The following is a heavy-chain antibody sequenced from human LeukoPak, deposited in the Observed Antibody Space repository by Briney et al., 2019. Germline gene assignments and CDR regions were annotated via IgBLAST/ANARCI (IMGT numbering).Heavy chain of an antibody. V-gene: IGHV3-53*05. CDR1: GFTVSSNY. CDR2: IYSGGGT. CDR3: ARGGSGWLGGIDY. D-gene: IGHD6-19*01. J-gene: IGHJ4*02. Sequence: PGGSLRLSCAAAGFTVSSNYMSWVRQAPGKGLEWASVIYSGGGTYYADSVKGRFTISRDNSKNTLYLQMNSLRAEDTAVYYCARGGSGWLGGIDYWGQGTLVTVSS.